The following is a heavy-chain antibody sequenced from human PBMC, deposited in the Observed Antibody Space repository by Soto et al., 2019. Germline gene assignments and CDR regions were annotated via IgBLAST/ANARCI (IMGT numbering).Heavy chain of an antibody. J-gene: IGHJ4*02. V-gene: IGHV3-21*01. D-gene: IGHD6-13*01. CDR3: ARNFIAAADSPADY. CDR1: GFTFSSYS. CDR2: ISSSSSYI. Sequence: GGSLRLSCAASGFTFSSYSMNWVRQAPGKGLEWVSSISSSSSYIYYADSVKGRFTISRDNAKNSLYLQMNSLRAEDTAVYYCARNFIAAADSPADYWGQGTLVTVSS.